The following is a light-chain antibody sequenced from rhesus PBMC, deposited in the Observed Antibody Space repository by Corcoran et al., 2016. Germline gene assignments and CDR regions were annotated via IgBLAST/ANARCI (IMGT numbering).Light chain of an antibody. Sequence: DIQMTQSPSSLSASVGVTVTITCRASQSISSWLAWYQQKPGKAPKILIYKASNLQSGVPSRFSGSGAGADCTLTISSLQSEDFATYNCQQYSSSPYSFGQGTKVEIK. CDR2: KAS. V-gene: IGKV1-22*01. CDR1: QSISSW. J-gene: IGKJ2*01. CDR3: QQYSSSPYS.